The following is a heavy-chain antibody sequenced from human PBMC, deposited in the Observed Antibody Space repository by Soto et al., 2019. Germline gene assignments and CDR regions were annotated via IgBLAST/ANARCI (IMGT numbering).Heavy chain of an antibody. CDR2: IYPGDSDT. Sequence: GESLKISCKGSGYSFTSYWIGWVRQMPGKGLEWMGIIYPGDSDTRYSPSFQGQVTISADKSISTAYLQWSSLKALDTAMYYCARQVVVAAKAYYYYYMDVWGKGTTVTVSS. J-gene: IGHJ6*03. CDR1: GYSFTSYW. V-gene: IGHV5-51*01. CDR3: ARQVVVAAKAYYYYYMDV. D-gene: IGHD2-15*01.